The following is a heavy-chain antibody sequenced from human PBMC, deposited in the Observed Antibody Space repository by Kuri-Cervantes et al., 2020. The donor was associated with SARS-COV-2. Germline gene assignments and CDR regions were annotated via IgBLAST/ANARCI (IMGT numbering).Heavy chain of an antibody. V-gene: IGHV4-59*01. CDR1: GGSISSYY. CDR3: ARGGYGDYLS. Sequence: SETLSLTCTVSGGSISSYYWSWIRQPPGEGLEWIGYIYYSGSTNYNPSLKSRVTISVDTSKNQFSLKLSSVTAADTAVYYCARGGYGDYLSWGQGTLVTVSS. D-gene: IGHD4-17*01. CDR2: IYYSGST. J-gene: IGHJ5*02.